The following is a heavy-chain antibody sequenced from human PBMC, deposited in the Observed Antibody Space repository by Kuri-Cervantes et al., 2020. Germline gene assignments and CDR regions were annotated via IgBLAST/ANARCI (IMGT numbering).Heavy chain of an antibody. CDR3: ARDERSYGSGSYRADFDP. D-gene: IGHD3-10*01. CDR2: MHERGST. J-gene: IGHJ5*02. CDR1: GYSISSGYY. Sequence: ESLKISCTVSGYSISSGYYWGWIRQPPGKGLEWIGSMHERGSTYYNPSLKSRVTISVDTSKNQFSLKLSSVTAADTAVYYCARDERSYGSGSYRADFDPWGQGTLVTVSS. V-gene: IGHV4-38-2*02.